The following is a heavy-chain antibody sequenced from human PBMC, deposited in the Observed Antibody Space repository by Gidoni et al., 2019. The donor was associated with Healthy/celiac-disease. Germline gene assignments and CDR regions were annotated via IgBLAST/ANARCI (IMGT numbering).Heavy chain of an antibody. Sequence: QMQLLQSGPEVRKPGTSVKVSCRAPGFSFTTSAMQWVRQARGQRLEWIGWIVVGSGNTNYAQKFQERVTITRDMSTSTAYMELSNLRSEDTAVYYCAAEWELLRGGAFDIWGQGTMVTVSS. D-gene: IGHD1-26*01. CDR1: GFSFTTSA. CDR2: IVVGSGNT. J-gene: IGHJ3*02. CDR3: AAEWELLRGGAFDI. V-gene: IGHV1-58*02.